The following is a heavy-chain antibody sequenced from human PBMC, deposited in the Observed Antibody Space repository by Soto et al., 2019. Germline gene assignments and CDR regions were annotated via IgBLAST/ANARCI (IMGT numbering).Heavy chain of an antibody. Sequence: QVQLQQWGAGLLKPSETLSLICAVYGGSFSGYYWSWIRQPPGKGLEWIGEINHSGSTNYNPSLKSRVTISVDTSKNQFSLKLSSVTAADTAVYYCARGGPNYYDSSGYYSWFDPWGQGTLVTVSS. CDR1: GGSFSGYY. CDR2: INHSGST. D-gene: IGHD3-22*01. V-gene: IGHV4-34*01. J-gene: IGHJ5*02. CDR3: ARGGPNYYDSSGYYSWFDP.